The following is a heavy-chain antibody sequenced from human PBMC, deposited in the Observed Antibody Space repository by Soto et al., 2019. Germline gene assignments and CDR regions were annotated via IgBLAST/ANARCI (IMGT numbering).Heavy chain of an antibody. CDR1: GGSFSGHY. D-gene: IGHD3-9*01. V-gene: IGHV4-34*01. J-gene: IGHJ3*02. Sequence: SETLSLTCAVYGGSFSGHYWSWIRQPPGKGLEWIGEINHSGSINYNPSLKSRVTISVDTSKNQFSLKLSSVTAADTAVYYCARALILTGYYIHDAFDIWGQGTMVTVSS. CDR2: INHSGSI. CDR3: ARALILTGYYIHDAFDI.